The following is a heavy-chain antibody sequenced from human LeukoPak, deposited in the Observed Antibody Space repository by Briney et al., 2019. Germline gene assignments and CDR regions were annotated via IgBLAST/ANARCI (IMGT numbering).Heavy chain of an antibody. CDR1: GFTFSNYG. V-gene: IGHV3-33*06. CDR2: IWHDGSQK. J-gene: IGHJ4*02. CDR3: ANNFDY. Sequence: GGSLRLSCAASGFTFSNYGMHWVRQAPGKGLEWVALIWHDGSQKNYADSVKGRFTISKDNSKNTLYLQMNSLRAEDTAIYYCANNFDYWGQGTLVTVSS.